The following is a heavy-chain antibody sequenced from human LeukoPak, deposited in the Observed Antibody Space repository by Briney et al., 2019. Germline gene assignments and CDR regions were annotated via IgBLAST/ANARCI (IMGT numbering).Heavy chain of an antibody. CDR1: GGSISSGSYY. CDR3: ARTPDYGDYVFWFDP. V-gene: IGHV4-61*02. J-gene: IGHJ5*02. CDR2: IYTSGST. D-gene: IGHD4-17*01. Sequence: SQTLSLACTVSGGSISSGSYYWSWIRQPAGKGLEWIGRIYTSGSTNYNPSLKGRVTISVDTSKNQFSLKLSSVTAADTAVYYCARTPDYGDYVFWFDPWGKGTLVTVSS.